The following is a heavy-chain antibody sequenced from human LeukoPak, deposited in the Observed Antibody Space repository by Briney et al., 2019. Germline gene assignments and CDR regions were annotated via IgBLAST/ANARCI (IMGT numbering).Heavy chain of an antibody. CDR3: ARDHDYYDSRPFDY. Sequence: GASVKVSCKASGGTFSSYAISWVRQAPGQGLEWMGRIIPIFGIANYAQKFQGRVTITADKSTSTAYMELSSLRSEDTAVYYCARDHDYYDSRPFDYWGPGTLVTVSS. CDR1: GGTFSSYA. V-gene: IGHV1-69*04. CDR2: IIPIFGIA. D-gene: IGHD3-22*01. J-gene: IGHJ4*02.